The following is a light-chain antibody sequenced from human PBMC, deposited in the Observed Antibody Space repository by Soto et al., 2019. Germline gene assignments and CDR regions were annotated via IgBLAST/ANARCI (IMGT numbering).Light chain of an antibody. CDR2: EVS. CDR3: NSYTSSTTLV. J-gene: IGLJ2*01. CDR1: SSDVGGYNY. V-gene: IGLV2-14*01. Sequence: QSVLTQPASVSGSPGQSITISCTGTSSDVGGYNYVSWYQHHPGKAPKLIIYEVSHRPSGVSNRFSGSKSGNTASLTISGLQAEDEADYYCNSYTSSTTLVFGGGTKLTVL.